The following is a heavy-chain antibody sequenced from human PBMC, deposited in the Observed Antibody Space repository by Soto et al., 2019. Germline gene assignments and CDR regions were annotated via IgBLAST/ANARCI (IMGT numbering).Heavy chain of an antibody. J-gene: IGHJ5*02. CDR1: GGSFSGYY. Sequence: SETLSLTCAVYGGSFSGYYWSWIRQPPGKGLEWIGEINHSGSTNYNPSLKSRVTISVDTSKNQFSLKLSSVTAADTAVYYCARGGEWELLLDANWFDTWGQGTLVTVSS. CDR2: INHSGST. CDR3: ARGGEWELLLDANWFDT. D-gene: IGHD1-26*01. V-gene: IGHV4-34*01.